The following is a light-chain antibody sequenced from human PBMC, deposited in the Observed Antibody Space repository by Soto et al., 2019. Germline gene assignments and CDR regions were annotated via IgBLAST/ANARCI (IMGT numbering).Light chain of an antibody. V-gene: IGLV2-14*01. CDR1: TADVGRYNY. CDR2: DVS. Sequence: QSALTQPASVSGSPGQSITISCAGTTADVGRYNYVSWYQQYPGRAPKLMIYDVSNRPSGVSSRFSGSKSGNTASLTISGLQAEDEADYYCSSYTSINTLVFGGGTKLTVL. CDR3: SSYTSINTLV. J-gene: IGLJ2*01.